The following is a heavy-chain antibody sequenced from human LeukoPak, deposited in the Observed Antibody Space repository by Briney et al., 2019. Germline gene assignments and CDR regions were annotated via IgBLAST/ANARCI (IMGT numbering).Heavy chain of an antibody. D-gene: IGHD2-2*01. Sequence: SETLSLTCTVSVGSICSGDYYCSWIRQPPGNCLEWIGYIYYSGSTYYSPSLKSRVTISVDTSKNQFSLKLSSVTAADTAVYYCAGASSLNDAFDIWGQGTMVTVSS. CDR3: AGASSLNDAFDI. J-gene: IGHJ3*02. CDR1: VGSICSGDYY. CDR2: IYYSGST. V-gene: IGHV4-30-4*08.